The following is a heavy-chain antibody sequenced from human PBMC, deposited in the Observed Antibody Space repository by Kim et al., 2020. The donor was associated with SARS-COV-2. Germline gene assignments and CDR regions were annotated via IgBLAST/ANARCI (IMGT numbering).Heavy chain of an antibody. CDR2: ISWDGGST. CDR3: TKDTGGYGAGFDY. D-gene: IGHD5-18*01. V-gene: IGHV3-43*01. J-gene: IGHJ4*02. CDR1: GFTFDDYT. Sequence: GGSLRLSCAASGFTFDDYTMHWVRPAPGKGLEWVSLISWDGGSTYYADSVKGRFTISRDNSKNSLYLQMNSLRTEDTAFYYCTKDTGGYGAGFDYWGRGTLVTVSS.